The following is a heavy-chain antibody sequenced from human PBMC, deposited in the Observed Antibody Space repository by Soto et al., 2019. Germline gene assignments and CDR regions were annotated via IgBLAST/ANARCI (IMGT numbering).Heavy chain of an antibody. V-gene: IGHV1-69*13. Sequence: ASVKVSCKASGGTFSSYAISWVRQAPGQGLEWMGGIIPIFGTANYAQKFQGGVTITADESTSTAYMELSSLRSEDTAVYYCARADGWYDYYYGMDVWGQGTTVTVSS. D-gene: IGHD6-19*01. CDR2: IIPIFGTA. CDR3: ARADGWYDYYYGMDV. J-gene: IGHJ6*02. CDR1: GGTFSSYA.